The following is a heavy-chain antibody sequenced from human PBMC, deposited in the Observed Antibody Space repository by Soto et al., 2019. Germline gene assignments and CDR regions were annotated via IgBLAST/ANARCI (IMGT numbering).Heavy chain of an antibody. D-gene: IGHD3-22*01. V-gene: IGHV1-69*12. Sequence: QVQLVQSGAEVKKPGSSVKFSCKASGGTFSSYAISWVRQPPGQGLEWMGGIIPIFGTANYAQKFQGRVTITADESTSTAYMELSSLRSEDTAVYYCARVREGYYYAYAFDIWGQGTMVTVSS. CDR1: GGTFSSYA. J-gene: IGHJ3*02. CDR3: ARVREGYYYAYAFDI. CDR2: IIPIFGTA.